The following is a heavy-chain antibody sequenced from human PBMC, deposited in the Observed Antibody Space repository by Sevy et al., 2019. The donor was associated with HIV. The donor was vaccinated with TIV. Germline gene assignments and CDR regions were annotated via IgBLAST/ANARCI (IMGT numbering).Heavy chain of an antibody. CDR1: GGSISSYY. J-gene: IGHJ5*02. V-gene: IGHV4-4*07. CDR2: IYTSGST. CDR3: ARDVYYYGSGSYSYNWFDP. D-gene: IGHD3-10*01. Sequence: SEILSLTCTVSGGSISSYYWSWIRQPAGKGLEWIVRIYTSGSTNYNTSVKSRVTMSVDTSKNQFSLKLSSVTAADTAVYYCARDVYYYGSGSYSYNWFDPWGQGTLVTVSS.